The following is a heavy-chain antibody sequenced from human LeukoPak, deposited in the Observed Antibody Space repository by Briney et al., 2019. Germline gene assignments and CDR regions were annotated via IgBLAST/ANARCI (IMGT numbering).Heavy chain of an antibody. V-gene: IGHV4-59*01. D-gene: IGHD3-22*01. CDR1: GGSISSYY. J-gene: IGHJ5*02. Sequence: SETLSLTCTVSGGSISSYYWSWIRQPPGKGLEWIGYIYYSGSTNYNPSLKSRVTISVDTSKNQFSLKLSSVTAADTAVYYCARGGLLYDSSGYCDTWGRGTLVTVSS. CDR3: ARGGLLYDSSGYCDT. CDR2: IYYSGST.